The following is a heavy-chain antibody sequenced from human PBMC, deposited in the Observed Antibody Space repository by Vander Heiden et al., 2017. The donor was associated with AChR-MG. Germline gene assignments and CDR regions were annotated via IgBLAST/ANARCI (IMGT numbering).Heavy chain of an antibody. J-gene: IGHJ6*02. CDR3: ARDSSASLVSYYYYGMDV. CDR2: TYYRSKWYN. Sequence: QVQLQQSGPGLVKPSQTLSLTCAISGDSVSSNSAPWNWIRQSPSRGLEWLGRTYYRSKWYNDYAVPVKSRITINPDTSKNQFSLQLNSVTPEDTAVYYCARDSSASLVSYYYYGMDVWGQGTTVTVSS. CDR1: GDSVSSNSAP. V-gene: IGHV6-1*01.